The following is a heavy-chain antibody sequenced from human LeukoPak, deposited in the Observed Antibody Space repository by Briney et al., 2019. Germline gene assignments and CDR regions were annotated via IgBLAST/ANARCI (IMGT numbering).Heavy chain of an antibody. D-gene: IGHD6-13*01. CDR2: IYYSGST. J-gene: IGHJ4*02. Sequence: SETLSLTCTVSGGSISRSRDYWGWIRQPPGKGLEWIGSIYYSGSTYYNPSLKSRVTISGDTSKNQFSLKLSSVTAADTAVYYCARGRSSSWYVADYWGQGTLVTVSS. V-gene: IGHV4-39*07. CDR3: ARGRSSSWYVADY. CDR1: GGSISRSRDY.